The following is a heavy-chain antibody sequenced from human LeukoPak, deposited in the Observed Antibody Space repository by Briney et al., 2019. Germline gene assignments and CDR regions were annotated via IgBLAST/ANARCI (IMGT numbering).Heavy chain of an antibody. V-gene: IGHV3-23*01. Sequence: PGGSLRLSCAASGFTFSSYWMSRVRQAPGKGLEWVSSISTTGGNTYYAESVKGRFTISRDNSKNTVFLQMSSLRAEDTALYYCAKGGGEDFDHWGQGALVTVSS. CDR2: ISTTGGNT. D-gene: IGHD3-10*01. J-gene: IGHJ4*02. CDR3: AKGGGEDFDH. CDR1: GFTFSSYW.